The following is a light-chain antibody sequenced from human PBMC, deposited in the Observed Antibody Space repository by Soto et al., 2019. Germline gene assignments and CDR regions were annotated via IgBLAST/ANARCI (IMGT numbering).Light chain of an antibody. Sequence: DIQMTQSPSSLSASVGDIVTITFRASQDISNFLAWYQQKPEKVPKLLIHAASTLHSGVPSRFSGSGSGTDFTLTISSLQPEDFATYYCQKYNSAPQTFGQGTKVDIK. CDR3: QKYNSAPQT. V-gene: IGKV1-27*01. J-gene: IGKJ1*01. CDR1: QDISNF. CDR2: AAS.